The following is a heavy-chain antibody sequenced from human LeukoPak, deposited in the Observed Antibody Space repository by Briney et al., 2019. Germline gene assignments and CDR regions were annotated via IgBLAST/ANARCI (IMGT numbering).Heavy chain of an antibody. D-gene: IGHD3-3*01. CDR1: GGSFSGYY. J-gene: IGHJ3*02. Sequence: SETLSLTCAVYGGSFSGYYWSWIRQPPGKGLEWIGEINHSGSTNYNPSLKSRVTISVDTSKNQFSLKLSSVTAADTAVYYCARADLDFWSGKRRAFDIWGQGTVVTVSS. CDR2: INHSGST. CDR3: ARADLDFWSGKRRAFDI. V-gene: IGHV4-34*01.